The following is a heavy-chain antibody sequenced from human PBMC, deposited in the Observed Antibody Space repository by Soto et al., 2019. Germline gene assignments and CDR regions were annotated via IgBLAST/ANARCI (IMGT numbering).Heavy chain of an antibody. D-gene: IGHD3-22*01. V-gene: IGHV3-23*01. CDR2: ISGSGGST. CDR3: AKYDSSGPFFDY. CDR1: GFTFSSYA. Sequence: LRLSCAASGFTFSSYAMSWVRQAPGKGLEWVSAISGSGGSTYYADSVKGRFTISRDNSKNTLYLQMNSLRAEDTAVYYCAKYDSSGPFFDYWGQGTLVTVSS. J-gene: IGHJ4*02.